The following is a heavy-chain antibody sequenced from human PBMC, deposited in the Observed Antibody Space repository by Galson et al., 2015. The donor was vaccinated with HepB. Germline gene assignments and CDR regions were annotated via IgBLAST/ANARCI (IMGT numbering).Heavy chain of an antibody. CDR3: ARDRPYCSSTSCYPGYWFDP. J-gene: IGHJ5*02. V-gene: IGHV4-59*01. CDR2: IYYSGST. D-gene: IGHD2-2*01. CDR1: GGSISSYY. Sequence: ETLSLTCTVSGGSISSYYWSWIRQPPGKGLEWIGYIYYSGSTNYNPSLKSRVTISVDTSKNQFSLKLSSVTAADTAVYYCARDRPYCSSTSCYPGYWFDPWGQGTLVTVSS.